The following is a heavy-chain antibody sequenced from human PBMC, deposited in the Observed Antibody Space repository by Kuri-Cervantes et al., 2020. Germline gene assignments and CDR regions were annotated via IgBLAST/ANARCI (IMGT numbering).Heavy chain of an antibody. CDR2: ISSSGSTI. D-gene: IGHD2-15*01. CDR1: GFTFSSYA. J-gene: IGHJ4*02. Sequence: LSLTCAASGFTFSSYAMHWVRQAPGKGLEWVSYISSSGSTIYYADSVKGRFTISRDNAKNSLYLQMNSLRAEDTAVYYCAGLGRGIVVVGGYFDYWGQGTLVTVSS. V-gene: IGHV3-48*03. CDR3: AGLGRGIVVVGGYFDY.